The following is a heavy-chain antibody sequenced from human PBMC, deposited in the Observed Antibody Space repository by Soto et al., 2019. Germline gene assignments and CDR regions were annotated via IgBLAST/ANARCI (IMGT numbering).Heavy chain of an antibody. CDR2: IYYSGST. J-gene: IGHJ6*02. CDR1: GGSISSYY. V-gene: IGHV4-59*01. CDR3: ARDRNWKGYYGMDV. Sequence: QVQLQESGPGLVKPSETLSLTCTVSGGSISSYYWNWIRQPPGKGLEWIGYIYYSGSTNYNPSLKRRVTISVDTSKNQFSLKRSSVTAADTAVYYCARDRNWKGYYGMDVWGHGTTVTVSS. D-gene: IGHD1-1*01.